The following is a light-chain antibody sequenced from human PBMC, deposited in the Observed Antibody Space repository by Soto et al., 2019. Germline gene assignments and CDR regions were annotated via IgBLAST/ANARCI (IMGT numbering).Light chain of an antibody. V-gene: IGKV3-20*01. CDR1: QSVSSSY. CDR3: QHYGDSPYT. J-gene: IGKJ2*01. CDR2: GAS. Sequence: EIVLTQSPGTLSLSPGERATLSCRASQSVSSSYLAWYQQKPGQAPRLTIYGASSRATGIPDRFSGSGSGTDFTLTISRLEPEDCAVYYCQHYGDSPYTFGQGTKLEIK.